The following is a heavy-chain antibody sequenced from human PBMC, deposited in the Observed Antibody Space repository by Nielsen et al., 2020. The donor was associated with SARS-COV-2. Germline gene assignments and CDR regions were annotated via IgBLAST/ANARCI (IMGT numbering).Heavy chain of an antibody. CDR3: ASAPAGGYYYYMDV. J-gene: IGHJ6*03. CDR1: GFTFDDYG. CDR2: INWNGGST. Sequence: GESLKISRPASGFTFDDYGMSWVPQAPGKGLEWASGINWNGGSTGYADSVKGRFTISRDNAKNSLYLQMNSLRAEDTALYHCASAPAGGYYYYMDVWGKGTTVTVSS. D-gene: IGHD4-23*01. V-gene: IGHV3-20*01.